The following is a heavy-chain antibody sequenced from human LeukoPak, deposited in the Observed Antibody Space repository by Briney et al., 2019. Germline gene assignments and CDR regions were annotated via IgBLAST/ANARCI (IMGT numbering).Heavy chain of an antibody. V-gene: IGHV3-30-3*01. CDR2: ISYDGSNK. D-gene: IGHD3-10*01. J-gene: IGHJ4*02. CDR1: GFTFRSYA. Sequence: PGGSLRLSCAASGFTFRSYAMHWVRQAPGKGLEWVAVISYDGSNKYYADSVKGRFTISRDNSKNTLYLQMNSLRAEDTAVYYCARDRGMVRGVIEGYFDYWGQGTLVTVSS. CDR3: ARDRGMVRGVIEGYFDY.